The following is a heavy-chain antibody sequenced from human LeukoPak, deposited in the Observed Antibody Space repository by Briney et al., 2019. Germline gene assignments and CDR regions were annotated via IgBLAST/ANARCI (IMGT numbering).Heavy chain of an antibody. CDR3: ARGVHFDY. Sequence: SETLSLTCNVSGGSISDYHWSWIRQPPGKALEWVGYIFYSGSTNYHPSLESRATISADRSKNQFSLKVNSVIAADTAVYYCARGVHFDYWGQGTLVTVSS. CDR1: GGSISDYH. J-gene: IGHJ4*02. V-gene: IGHV4-59*01. CDR2: IFYSGST.